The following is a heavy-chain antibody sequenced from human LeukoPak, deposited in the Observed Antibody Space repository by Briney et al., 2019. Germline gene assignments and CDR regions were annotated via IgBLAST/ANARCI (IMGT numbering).Heavy chain of an antibody. Sequence: GGSLILSCAASGFTFSTYGMNWVRQAPGKGLEWVSYVSSTSATISYADSVKGRFAISRDNAKNSLYLQIDSLRDEDTAVYYCARAGGGSSGWYDYWGQGTLVTVSS. CDR2: VSSTSATI. D-gene: IGHD6-19*01. CDR1: GFTFSTYG. J-gene: IGHJ4*02. V-gene: IGHV3-48*02. CDR3: ARAGGGSSGWYDY.